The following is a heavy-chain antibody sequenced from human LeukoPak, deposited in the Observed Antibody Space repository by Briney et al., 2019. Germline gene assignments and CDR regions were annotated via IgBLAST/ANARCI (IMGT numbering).Heavy chain of an antibody. CDR1: GFTFSSYS. Sequence: GGSLRLSCAASGFTFSSYSMNWVRQAPGKGLEWVSYISSSSSTIYYADSVKGRFTISRDNAKNSLYLQMNSLRAEDTAVYYCARDAPIAAAGYYYYYYGMDVWGQATTVTVSS. CDR2: ISSSSSTI. D-gene: IGHD6-13*01. CDR3: ARDAPIAAAGYYYYYYGMDV. V-gene: IGHV3-48*01. J-gene: IGHJ6*02.